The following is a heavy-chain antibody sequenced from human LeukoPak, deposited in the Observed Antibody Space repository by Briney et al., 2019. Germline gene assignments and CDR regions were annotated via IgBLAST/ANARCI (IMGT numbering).Heavy chain of an antibody. V-gene: IGHV3-23*01. J-gene: IGHJ3*02. CDR1: GFTFSSNA. Sequence: GGSLRLSCAAAGFTFSSNALSWVRQLPGEGLDWVSSISVSSTTYYLDSVKGRFTISRDNSKNALYLHMNSLRAEDTAVYYCARVKTSGWLDAFDIWGQGTMVTVSS. D-gene: IGHD6-19*01. CDR2: ISVSSTT. CDR3: ARVKTSGWLDAFDI.